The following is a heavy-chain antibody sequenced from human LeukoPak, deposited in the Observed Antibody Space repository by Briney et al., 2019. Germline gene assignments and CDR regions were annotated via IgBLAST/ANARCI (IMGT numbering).Heavy chain of an antibody. CDR3: AKGGPQVYDFDY. CDR1: GFTFDDYA. D-gene: IGHD5/OR15-5a*01. Sequence: GRSLRLSCAASGFTFDDYAMHWVRQAPGKGLEWVSGISWNSGSIGYADSVKGRFTISRDNAKNSLYLQMNSLRAEDTALYYCAKGGPQVYDFDYWGQGTLVTVSS. CDR2: ISWNSGSI. V-gene: IGHV3-9*01. J-gene: IGHJ4*02.